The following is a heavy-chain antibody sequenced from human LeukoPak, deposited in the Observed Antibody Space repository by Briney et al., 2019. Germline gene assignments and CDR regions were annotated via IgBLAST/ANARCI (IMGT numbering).Heavy chain of an antibody. CDR3: ARLHYVHPNWFDP. Sequence: SETLSLTCSVSGASITSGNLYWAWIPQAPGKPLKWIGEIDYTWSAHYNAALKSRVTISADTSKNQFSLRVTSVTAADSAVYFCARLHYVHPNWFDPWGQGTLVIVSS. D-gene: IGHD3-16*01. J-gene: IGHJ5*02. CDR2: IDYTWSA. V-gene: IGHV4-39*01. CDR1: GASITSGNLY.